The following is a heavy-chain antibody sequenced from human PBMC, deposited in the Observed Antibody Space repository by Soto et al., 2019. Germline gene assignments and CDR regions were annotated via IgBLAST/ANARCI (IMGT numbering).Heavy chain of an antibody. Sequence: SETLSLTCTVTGGSISSYYLSWIRQPPGKGLECIGYIYYSGSTNYNPSLKSRVTISVDTSKNQFSLKLSSVTAADTAVYYCARDQWLVYYYYGMDVWGQGTTVTVYS. CDR2: IYYSGST. D-gene: IGHD6-19*01. J-gene: IGHJ6*02. CDR1: GGSISSYY. CDR3: ARDQWLVYYYYGMDV. V-gene: IGHV4-59*01.